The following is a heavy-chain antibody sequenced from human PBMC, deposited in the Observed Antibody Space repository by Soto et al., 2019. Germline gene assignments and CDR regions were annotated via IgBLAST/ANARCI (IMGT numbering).Heavy chain of an antibody. CDR2: ISFDGTKK. Sequence: PVGSLRLSCAASGFTFNIYALHWVRQAPGKGLEWVAVISFDGTKKYYSDSVKGRFTISRDNLKNTLYLQMNNLRVEDAALYFCAREDDYGYRYINYGLDVRGQGNTVT. CDR3: AREDDYGYRYINYGLDV. CDR1: GFTFNIYA. J-gene: IGHJ6*02. D-gene: IGHD4-17*01. V-gene: IGHV3-30-3*01.